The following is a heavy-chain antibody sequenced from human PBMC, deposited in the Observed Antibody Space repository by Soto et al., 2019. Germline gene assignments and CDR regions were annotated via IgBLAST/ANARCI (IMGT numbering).Heavy chain of an antibody. V-gene: IGHV3-21*01. CDR3: VRSGTATMLRHNWFDP. Sequence: EVQLVESGGGLVKPGGSLRLSCAASGFTFTTYDMNWVRQAPGQGREWVSSITTTSRYIYYADSVRGRFTISRDNAKNSLFLQMDSLRAADTAVYYCVRSGTATMLRHNWFDPWGQGTLVTVSS. CDR1: GFTFTTYD. D-gene: IGHD3-10*02. J-gene: IGHJ5*02. CDR2: ITTTSRYI.